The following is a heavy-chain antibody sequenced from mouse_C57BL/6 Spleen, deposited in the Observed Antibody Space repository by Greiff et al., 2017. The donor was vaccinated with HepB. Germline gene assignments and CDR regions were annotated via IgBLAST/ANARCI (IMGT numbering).Heavy chain of an antibody. CDR2: IWRGGST. CDR1: GFSLTSYG. V-gene: IGHV2-5*01. J-gene: IGHJ4*01. D-gene: IGHD4-1*01. CDR3: AKNGANWDAMDY. Sequence: VQGVESGPGLVQPSQSLSITCTVSGFSLTSYGVHWVRQSPGKGLEWLGVIWRGGSTDYNAAFMSRLSITKDNSKSQVFFKMNSLQADDTAIYYCAKNGANWDAMDYWGQGTSVTVSS.